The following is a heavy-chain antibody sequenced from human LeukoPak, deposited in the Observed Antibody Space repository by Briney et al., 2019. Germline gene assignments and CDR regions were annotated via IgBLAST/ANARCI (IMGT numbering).Heavy chain of an antibody. CDR3: AKRGVVIRVILVGFHKEAYYFDS. V-gene: IGHV3-23*01. D-gene: IGHD3-22*01. J-gene: IGHJ4*02. Sequence: GGSLRLSCAVSGITLSNYGMSWVRQAPGKGLERVAGLSGSGGSTYYADSVKGRFTISRDNPKNALYLQMNSLRAEDTAVYFCAKRGVVIRVILVGFHKEAYYFDSWGQGALVTVSS. CDR1: GITLSNYG. CDR2: LSGSGGST.